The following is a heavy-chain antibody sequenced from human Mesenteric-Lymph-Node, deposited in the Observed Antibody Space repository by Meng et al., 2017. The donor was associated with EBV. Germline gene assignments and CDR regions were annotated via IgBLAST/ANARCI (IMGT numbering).Heavy chain of an antibody. D-gene: IGHD4-17*01. CDR3: ARLTTVTPNWFDP. CDR2: INPDSGGT. CDR1: GYSFTGYH. Sequence: QGPLVQAGPEVKKPGASVKVSCKASGYSFTGYHMHWVRQAPGQGLEWMGRINPDSGGTNYAQKFQGRVTMTRDTSISTAYMELSGLRSDDTAVYYCARLTTVTPNWFDPWGQGTLVTVSS. V-gene: IGHV1-2*06. J-gene: IGHJ5*02.